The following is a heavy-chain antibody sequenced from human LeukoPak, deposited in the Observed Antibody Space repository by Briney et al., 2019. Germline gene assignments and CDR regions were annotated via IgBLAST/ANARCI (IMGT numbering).Heavy chain of an antibody. CDR2: IWYDGSNK. CDR3: AREKQYSSGWSLGRSYYYYGMDV. V-gene: IGHV3-33*01. D-gene: IGHD6-19*01. J-gene: IGHJ6*02. CDR1: GFTFSSYG. Sequence: GRSLRLSCAASGFTFSSYGMHWVRQAPGKGLEWVAVIWYDGSNKYYADSVKGRFTISRDNSKNTLYLQMNSLRAEDTAVYYCAREKQYSSGWSLGRSYYYYGMDVWGQGTTVTVPS.